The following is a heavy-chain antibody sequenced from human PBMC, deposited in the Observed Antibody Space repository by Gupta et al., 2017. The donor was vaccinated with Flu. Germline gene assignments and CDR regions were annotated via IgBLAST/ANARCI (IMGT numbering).Heavy chain of an antibody. CDR3: AKGGESGGDCCPFDF. Sequence: VALLGSGGDLGQPGASVGTSCAAAGSTFGSVSMSGVRQAPGKGLEWVSAISASGSSTYYADSVKGRFTISRDNSKNTMYLQMNSLRVEDTAVYYCAKGGESGGDCCPFDFWGQGTLVTVSS. CDR2: ISASGSST. J-gene: IGHJ4*02. V-gene: IGHV3-23*01. CDR1: GSTFGSVS. D-gene: IGHD2-21*02.